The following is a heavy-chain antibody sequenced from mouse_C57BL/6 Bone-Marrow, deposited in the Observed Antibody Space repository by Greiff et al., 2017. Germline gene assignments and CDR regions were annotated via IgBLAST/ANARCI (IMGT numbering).Heavy chain of an antibody. CDR1: GYTFTSYW. Sequence: VQLVESGAELVKPGASVKLSCKASGYTFTSYWMQWVKQRPGQGLEWIGEIDPSDSYTNYNQKFKGKATLTVDTSSSTAYMQLSSLTSEDSAVYYCARDSNYVDYYAMDYWGQGTSVTVSS. J-gene: IGHJ4*01. V-gene: IGHV1-50*01. CDR3: ARDSNYVDYYAMDY. D-gene: IGHD2-5*01. CDR2: IDPSDSYT.